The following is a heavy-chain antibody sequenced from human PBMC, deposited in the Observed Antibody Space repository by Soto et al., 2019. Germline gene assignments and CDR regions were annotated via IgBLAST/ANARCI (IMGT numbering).Heavy chain of an antibody. CDR3: ARVGSGSYKVDY. Sequence: QVQLQESGPGLVKPSETLSLTCTVSGGSISSYYWSWIRQPPGKGLEWIGYIYYSGSTNYNPSLKSRVTISVDTSKNQFSLKLSSVTAADTAVYYCARVGSGSYKVDYWGQGTLVTVSS. D-gene: IGHD3-10*01. CDR1: GGSISSYY. CDR2: IYYSGST. J-gene: IGHJ4*02. V-gene: IGHV4-59*01.